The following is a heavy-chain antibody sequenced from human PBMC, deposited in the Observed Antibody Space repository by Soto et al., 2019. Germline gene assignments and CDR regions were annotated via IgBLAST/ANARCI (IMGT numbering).Heavy chain of an antibody. J-gene: IGHJ5*02. Sequence: ETPSATRNHSGDSIDRYYWSSIWQPALKVLEWIGLIYTSGSTYYNQSTKSRVSISVDTSKNQFSLKLSSVTAADTAVYYCARTMVRGPRGDWFDPWGQGLLVTVS. CDR3: ARTMVRGPRGDWFDP. CDR1: GDSIDRYY. D-gene: IGHD3-10*01. CDR2: IYTSGST. V-gene: IGHV4-4*07.